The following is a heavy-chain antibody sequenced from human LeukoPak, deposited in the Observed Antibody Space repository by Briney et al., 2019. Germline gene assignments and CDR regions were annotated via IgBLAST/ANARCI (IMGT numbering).Heavy chain of an antibody. V-gene: IGHV4-59*08. CDR3: ARHCSSTSCSRWVVDH. Sequence: SETLSLTCTVSGGSISSYYWSWIRQPPGKGLEWIGYIYYSGSTNYNPSLKSRVTISVDTSKNQFSLKLSSVTAADTAVYYCARHCSSTSCSRWVVDHWGQGTLVTVSS. CDR2: IYYSGST. D-gene: IGHD2-2*01. CDR1: GGSISSYY. J-gene: IGHJ4*02.